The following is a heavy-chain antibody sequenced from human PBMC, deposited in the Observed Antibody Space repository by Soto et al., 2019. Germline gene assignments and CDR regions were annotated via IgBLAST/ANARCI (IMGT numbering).Heavy chain of an antibody. CDR1: GFTFSSYD. Sequence: PGGSLRLSCAASGFTFSSYDMHWVRQATGKGLEWVSAIGTAGDTYYPGSVKGRFTISRENAKNSLYLQMNSLRAGDTAVYYCARVPRAATHYWYFDLWGRGTLVTVSS. D-gene: IGHD2-15*01. CDR3: ARVPRAATHYWYFDL. V-gene: IGHV3-13*01. J-gene: IGHJ2*01. CDR2: IGTAGDT.